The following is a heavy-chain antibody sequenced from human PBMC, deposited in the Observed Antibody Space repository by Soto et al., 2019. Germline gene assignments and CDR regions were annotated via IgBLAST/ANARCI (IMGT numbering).Heavy chain of an antibody. D-gene: IGHD1-7*01. V-gene: IGHV3-23*01. Sequence: GGSLRLSCATSGLTFSNYAMSWVRQAPGGGLELVSSMSGSSSTTYYADSVKGRFTISRDRSKNTLYLQMSSLRAEDTALYYCAKNQERELPRVIDFWCQGTLVTVSS. CDR2: MSGSSSTT. CDR3: AKNQERELPRVIDF. CDR1: GLTFSNYA. J-gene: IGHJ4*02.